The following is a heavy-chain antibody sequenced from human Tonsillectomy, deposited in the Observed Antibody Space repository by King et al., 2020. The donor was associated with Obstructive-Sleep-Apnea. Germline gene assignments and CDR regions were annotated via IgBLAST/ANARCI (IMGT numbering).Heavy chain of an antibody. V-gene: IGHV1-18*01. CDR2: ISPYTGNT. CDR1: GYTFTSYG. D-gene: IGHD6-25*01. J-gene: IGHJ4*02. Sequence: VQLVQSGAEVKKPGASVKVSCKASGYTFTSYGITWVRQAPGQGLEWMGWISPYTGNTDYEQKLQGRVSMTTDTSTRTAYMDLRSLRSDDTAVYYCARVSSSAWYFDYWGRGTLVTVSS. CDR3: ARVSSSAWYFDY.